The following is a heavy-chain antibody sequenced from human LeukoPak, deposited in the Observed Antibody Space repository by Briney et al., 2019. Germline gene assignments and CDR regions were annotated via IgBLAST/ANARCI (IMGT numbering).Heavy chain of an antibody. J-gene: IGHJ4*02. CDR2: ISYDGSNK. Sequence: PGRSLRLSCAASGFTFSSYGMQWVRQAPGKGLEWVAVISYDGSNKYYADSVKGRFTISRDNSKNTLYLQMNSLRAEDTAVYYCAKDRFGYWGQGTLVTVSS. CDR1: GFTFSSYG. D-gene: IGHD3-10*01. V-gene: IGHV3-30*18. CDR3: AKDRFGY.